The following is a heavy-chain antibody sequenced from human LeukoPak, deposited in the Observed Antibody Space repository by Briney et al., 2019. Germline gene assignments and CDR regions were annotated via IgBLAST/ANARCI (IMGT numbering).Heavy chain of an antibody. J-gene: IGHJ4*02. CDR2: IRYDGNEK. CDR3: AEHTSNWYHFDY. Sequence: GGSLRLSCAASGFTFSSLGMHWVRQAPGKGLEWVAFIRYDGNEKHYADSVKGRFTISRDNSKNTLYLQVNSLRPDDTAVYYCAEHTSNWYHFDYWGQGTLVTVSS. V-gene: IGHV3-30*02. CDR1: GFTFSSLG. D-gene: IGHD6-13*01.